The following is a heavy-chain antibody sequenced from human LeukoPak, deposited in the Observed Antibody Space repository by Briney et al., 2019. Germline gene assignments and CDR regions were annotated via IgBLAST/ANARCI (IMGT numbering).Heavy chain of an antibody. D-gene: IGHD6-13*01. CDR3: ARELTRSWYELVYFEL. CDR1: GASISSGEYY. CDR2: IYTSGST. Sequence: SQTLSLTCTVSGASISSGEYYWSWIRQPAGKGLEWIGRIYTSGSTNYNPSLKSRVTMSVDTSKNQFSLKLSSVTAADTAGYYCARELTRSWYELVYFELWGRGTLVTVSS. V-gene: IGHV4-61*02. J-gene: IGHJ2*01.